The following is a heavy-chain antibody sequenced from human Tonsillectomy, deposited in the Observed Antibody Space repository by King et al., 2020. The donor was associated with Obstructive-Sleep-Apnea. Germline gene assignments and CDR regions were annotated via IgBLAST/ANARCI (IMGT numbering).Heavy chain of an antibody. CDR3: ARVPGAQAYFDY. CDR2: ISGSSSTI. J-gene: IGHJ4*02. V-gene: IGHV3-48*04. Sequence: VQLVESGGGLVQPGGSLRLSCAASGFTFSSYNMNWVRQAPGKGLEWVSYISGSSSTIYYADSMEGRFTISRDNAKNSLYLQMNSLRAEDTAVYYCARVPGAQAYFDYWGQGTLVTVSS. D-gene: IGHD1-14*01. CDR1: GFTFSSYN.